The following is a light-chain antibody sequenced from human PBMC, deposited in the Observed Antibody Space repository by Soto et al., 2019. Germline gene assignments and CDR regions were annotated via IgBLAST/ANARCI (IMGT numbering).Light chain of an antibody. CDR1: QGISSW. CDR2: DAP. V-gene: IGKV1-12*01. J-gene: IGKJ1*01. CDR3: QQYESYSWT. Sequence: DIQMTQSPSSVSASVGDRVTITCRASQGISSWLAWYQQKPGRAPNLLIYDAPSLQSGVPSRFSGSGSGTEFTLTISSLQPDDSATYYCQQYESYSWTFGQGSKVDI.